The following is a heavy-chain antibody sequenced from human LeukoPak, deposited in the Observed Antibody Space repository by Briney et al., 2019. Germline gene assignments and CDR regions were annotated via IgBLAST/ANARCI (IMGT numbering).Heavy chain of an antibody. Sequence: GGSLRLSCAASGFTFSSYAMSWVRQAPGKGLEWVSAISGSGGSTYYADSVKGRFTISRDNSKNTLYLQMNSLRAEDTAVYYCEKGKVSGSRYSWNYFASSDAFDIWGQGTMVTVSS. CDR3: EKGKVSGSRYSWNYFASSDAFDI. CDR1: GFTFSSYA. D-gene: IGHD1-7*01. J-gene: IGHJ3*02. CDR2: ISGSGGST. V-gene: IGHV3-23*01.